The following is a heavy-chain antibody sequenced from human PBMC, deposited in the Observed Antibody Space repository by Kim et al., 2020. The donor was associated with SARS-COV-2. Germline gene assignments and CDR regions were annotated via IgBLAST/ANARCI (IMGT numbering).Heavy chain of an antibody. D-gene: IGHD2-2*01. Sequence: ADSVKCRFTISRDNSKNTLYLQMNSLRAEDTAVYYCAIRHIVVVPAARDYWGQGTLVTVSS. V-gene: IGHV3-23*01. J-gene: IGHJ4*02. CDR3: AIRHIVVVPAARDY.